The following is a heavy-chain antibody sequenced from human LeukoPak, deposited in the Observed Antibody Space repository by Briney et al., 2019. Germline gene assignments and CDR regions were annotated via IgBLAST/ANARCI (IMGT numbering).Heavy chain of an antibody. CDR2: IWYGGSNN. CDR1: GFTFSSYG. V-gene: IGHV3-33*08. CDR3: ARFRSGSYYEDYFDY. D-gene: IGHD1-26*01. Sequence: PGRSLRLSCAASGFTFSSYGMHWVRQAPGKGLEWVAVIWYGGSNNYYADSVKGRFTISRDNSKNTLYLQMNSLRAEDTAVYYCARFRSGSYYEDYFDYWGQGTLVTVSS. J-gene: IGHJ4*02.